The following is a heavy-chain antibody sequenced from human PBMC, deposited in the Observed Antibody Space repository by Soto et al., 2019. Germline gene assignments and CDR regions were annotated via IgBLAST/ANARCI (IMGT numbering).Heavy chain of an antibody. CDR1: GYTFTSYG. J-gene: IGHJ6*02. CDR2: ISAYNGNT. CDR3: ARSALTMARGVSFSYYYGMDV. Sequence: RASVKVSCKASGYTFTSYGISWVRQAPGQGLEWMGWISAYNGNTNYAQKLQGRVTMTTDTSTSTAYMELRSLRSDDTAVYYCARSALTMARGVSFSYYYGMDVWGQGTTVTVSS. V-gene: IGHV1-18*01. D-gene: IGHD3-10*01.